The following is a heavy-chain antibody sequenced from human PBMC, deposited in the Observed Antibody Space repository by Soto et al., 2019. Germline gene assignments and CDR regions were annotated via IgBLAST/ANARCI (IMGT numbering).Heavy chain of an antibody. CDR2: VSYDGSNT. J-gene: IGHJ3*02. Sequence: GGSLRLSCAASGFPFNTYGMHWVRQAPGKGLEWVAGVSYDGSNTYYADSVKGRFTISRDNYKNTLSLQMDSLRAGDTAVFFCGRDPNGDYVGAFEIWGQGTMVTVSS. V-gene: IGHV3-30*03. D-gene: IGHD4-17*01. CDR3: GRDPNGDYVGAFEI. CDR1: GFPFNTYG.